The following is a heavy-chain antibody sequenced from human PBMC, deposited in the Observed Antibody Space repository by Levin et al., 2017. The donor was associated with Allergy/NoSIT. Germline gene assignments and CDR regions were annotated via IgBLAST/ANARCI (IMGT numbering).Heavy chain of an antibody. Sequence: VASVKVSCAASGFTLSSYWMSWVRQAPGKGLEGVANIKEDGSEKYYVDSVKGRFTISRDNAKNSLYLQMNSLRAEDTAVYYCARGRGLESWGQGTLVTVSS. CDR1: GFTLSSYW. CDR2: IKEDGSEK. V-gene: IGHV3-7*04. J-gene: IGHJ5*02. D-gene: IGHD3-3*01. CDR3: ARGRGLES.